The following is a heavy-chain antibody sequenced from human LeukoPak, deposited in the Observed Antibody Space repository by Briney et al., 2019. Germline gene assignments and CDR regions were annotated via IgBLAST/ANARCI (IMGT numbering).Heavy chain of an antibody. CDR3: ARGRGGYDRAFDY. J-gene: IGHJ4*02. D-gene: IGHD5-12*01. Sequence: SVKVSCKASGGTFSSYAISWVRQAPRQGLEWMGGIIPIFGTANYAQKFQGRVTITTDESTSTAYMELSSLRSEDTAVYYCARGRGGYDRAFDYWGQGTLVTVSS. CDR2: IIPIFGTA. CDR1: GGTFSSYA. V-gene: IGHV1-69*05.